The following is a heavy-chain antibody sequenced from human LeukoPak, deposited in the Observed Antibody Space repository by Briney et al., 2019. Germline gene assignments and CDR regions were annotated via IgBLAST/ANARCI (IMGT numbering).Heavy chain of an antibody. V-gene: IGHV4-30-2*01. J-gene: IGHJ5*02. CDR3: ARLRKWFDP. CDR2: IYHSGST. D-gene: IGHD5-12*01. CDR1: GGSISSGGYY. Sequence: SETLSLTCTVSGGSISSGGYYWSWIRQPPGKGLEWIGYIYHSGSTYYNPSLKSRVTISVDRSKNQFSLKLSSVTAADTAVYYCARLRKWFDPWGQGTLVTVSS.